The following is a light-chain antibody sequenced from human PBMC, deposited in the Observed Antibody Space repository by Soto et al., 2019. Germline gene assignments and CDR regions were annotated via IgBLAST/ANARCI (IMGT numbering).Light chain of an antibody. CDR1: QSVSSY. J-gene: IGKJ5*01. Sequence: EIVLTQSPATLSLSPGERATLSCRASQSVSSYLAWYQQKPGQAPRLLFYDASNRATGIPARFGGSGSGTDFTLTISSLEPEDFAVYYCQQRSNWPITFGQGTRLEIK. CDR3: QQRSNWPIT. CDR2: DAS. V-gene: IGKV3-11*01.